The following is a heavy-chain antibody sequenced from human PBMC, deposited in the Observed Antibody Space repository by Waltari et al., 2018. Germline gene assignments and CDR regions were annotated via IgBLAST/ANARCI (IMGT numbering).Heavy chain of an antibody. CDR2: IHYTGTT. V-gene: IGHV4-59*12. CDR3: SRTPYRLGSY. D-gene: IGHD1-26*01. Sequence: QVQLQESGPGLVKPSETLSLTCPVSGGSMTNYYWSWVRQAPGKGLEWIGYIHYTGTTTYNPSLKSRVTISIDTAKNQFSLKRTSVTAADTAVYYCSRTPYRLGSYWGQGILVTVSS. J-gene: IGHJ4*02. CDR1: GGSMTNYY.